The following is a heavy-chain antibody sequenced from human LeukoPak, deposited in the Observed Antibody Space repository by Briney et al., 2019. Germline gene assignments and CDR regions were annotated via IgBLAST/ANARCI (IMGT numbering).Heavy chain of an antibody. Sequence: PGGSLRLSCAASGFTFSSYWMSWVRQAPGKGLEWVANIKQDGSEKYYVDSVKGRFTISRDNAKNSLYLQMNSLRAEDTAVYYCARHTPTTVVTPGTPPLNYYYMDVWGKGTTVTVSS. CDR2: IKQDGSEK. V-gene: IGHV3-7*01. D-gene: IGHD4-23*01. CDR3: ARHTPTTVVTPGTPPLNYYYMDV. CDR1: GFTFSSYW. J-gene: IGHJ6*03.